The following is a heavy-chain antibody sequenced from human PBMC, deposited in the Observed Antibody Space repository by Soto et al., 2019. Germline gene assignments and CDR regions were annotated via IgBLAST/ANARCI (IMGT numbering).Heavy chain of an antibody. CDR3: ARETGENWTYEAH. J-gene: IGHJ1*01. Sequence: SETLSLTCRVSGAYISYFSWTWIRQPAGKGLEWIGRITINGNTQKNPSFKSRVTMSIDTSRNHFSLNLQSATAADTALYYCARETGENWTYEAHWGPGTLVTVSS. D-gene: IGHD1-7*01. CDR2: ITINGNT. CDR1: GAYISYFS. V-gene: IGHV4-4*07.